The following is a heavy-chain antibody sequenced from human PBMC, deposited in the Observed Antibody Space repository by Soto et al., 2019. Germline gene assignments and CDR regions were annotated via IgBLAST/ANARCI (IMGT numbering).Heavy chain of an antibody. CDR3: ARTDRDFYGLDV. Sequence: EVQLVESGGGLGQPGGSLRLSCAASGFTFRNYDMHWVRQGTGKGLEWVSGISAAGDPDYADSVEGRFTISRENAQNSFFLQMNSLRVGDTAVYYCARTDRDFYGLDVWGQGTTVIVSS. J-gene: IGHJ6*02. CDR2: ISAAGDP. V-gene: IGHV3-13*05. CDR1: GFTFRNYD.